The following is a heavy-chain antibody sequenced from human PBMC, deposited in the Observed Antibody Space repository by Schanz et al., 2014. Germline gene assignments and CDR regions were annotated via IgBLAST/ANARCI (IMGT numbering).Heavy chain of an antibody. D-gene: IGHD5-12*01. V-gene: IGHV3-53*01. CDR3: ARDGGREGYNLAFDV. CDR2: MYINSGST. J-gene: IGHJ3*01. CDR1: GFTVNTNY. Sequence: VQLVESGGGLIQPGGSLRLSCAVSGFTVNTNYMSWVRQAPGKGLEWISSMYINSGSTQYADSVKGRFIISRDSSKNTLFLQMNSLRAEDTAVYFCARDGGREGYNLAFDVWGQGTLVTVSS.